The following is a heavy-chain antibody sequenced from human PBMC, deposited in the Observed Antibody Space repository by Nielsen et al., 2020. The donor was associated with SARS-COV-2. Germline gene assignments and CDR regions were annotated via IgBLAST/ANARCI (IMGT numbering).Heavy chain of an antibody. D-gene: IGHD7-27*01. CDR1: GYTFSSYA. Sequence: KISCAASGYTFSSYAISWVRQAPGQGLEWMGRIIPILGIANYAQKFQGRVTITADKSTSTAYMELSSLRSEDTAVYYCARDSRRTGESLIPWGQGTLVTVSS. V-gene: IGHV1-69*04. CDR2: IIPILGIA. CDR3: ARDSRRTGESLIP. J-gene: IGHJ5*02.